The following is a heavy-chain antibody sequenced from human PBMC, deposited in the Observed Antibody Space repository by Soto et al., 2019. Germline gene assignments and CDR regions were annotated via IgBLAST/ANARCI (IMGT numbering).Heavy chain of an antibody. D-gene: IGHD6-6*01. J-gene: IGHJ1*01. V-gene: IGHV1-2*02. CDR3: ARDSSEYSSSSGDFQH. CDR1: GYTFTGYY. CDR2: INPNSGGT. Sequence: ASVKVSCKVSGYTFTGYYMHWVRQAPGQGLEWMGWINPNSGGTNYAQKFQGRVTMTRDTSISTAYMELSRLRSDVTAVYYCARDSSEYSSSSGDFQHWGKGTLVTVSS.